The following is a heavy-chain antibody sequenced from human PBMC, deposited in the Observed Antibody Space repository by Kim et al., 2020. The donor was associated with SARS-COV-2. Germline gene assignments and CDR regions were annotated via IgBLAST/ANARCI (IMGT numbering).Heavy chain of an antibody. CDR2: ISGSGDST. V-gene: IGHV3-23*01. J-gene: IGHJ4*02. CDR1: GFTFSSHA. Sequence: GGSLRLSCAASGFTFSSHAMSWVRQAPGEGLEWVSSISGSGDSTYYADSVKGRFTISRDNSKNTLSLQMNSLRADDTAVYYCVEVGAAGYWGQGTLVTVSS. CDR3: VEVGAAGY. D-gene: IGHD1-26*01.